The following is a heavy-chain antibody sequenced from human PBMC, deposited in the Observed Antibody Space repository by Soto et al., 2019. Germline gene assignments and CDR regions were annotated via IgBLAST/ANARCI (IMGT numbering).Heavy chain of an antibody. J-gene: IGHJ4*02. CDR3: ARDRWAGIAAAYDY. Sequence: QVQLVESGGGVVQPGRSLRLSCAASGFTFSSYAMHWVRQAPGKGLEWVAVISYDGSNKYYADSVKGRFTISRDNSKNTPYLQMNSLRAEDTAVYYCARDRWAGIAAAYDYWGQGTLVTVSS. D-gene: IGHD6-13*01. CDR1: GFTFSSYA. V-gene: IGHV3-30-3*01. CDR2: ISYDGSNK.